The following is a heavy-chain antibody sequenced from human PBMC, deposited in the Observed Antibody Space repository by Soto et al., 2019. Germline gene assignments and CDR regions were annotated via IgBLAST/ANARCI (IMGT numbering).Heavy chain of an antibody. V-gene: IGHV4-30-2*01. Sequence: KPSETLSLTCAVSGASISHGGYSWSWIRQPPGKGLEWIGYTYNSGGTYYNPSLKSRVTISVDRSKNQFSLKLSSVTAADTAVYFCARSSTTVTTLDYWGQGTLVTVSS. CDR1: GASISHGGYS. CDR3: ARSSTTVTTLDY. CDR2: TYNSGGT. D-gene: IGHD1-1*01. J-gene: IGHJ4*02.